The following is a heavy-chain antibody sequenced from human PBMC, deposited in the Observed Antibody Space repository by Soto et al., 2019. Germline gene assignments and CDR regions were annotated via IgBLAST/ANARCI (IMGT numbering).Heavy chain of an antibody. D-gene: IGHD2-15*01. J-gene: IGHJ4*02. CDR3: AREVRGGFTGIFDQ. V-gene: IGHV4-4*07. Sequence: QVQLQGSGPGQVKPSETLSLTYTVSGDSISDYFYWSWIRQPAGKGLEWIGRIYTDGTTKYNPSLKSRVNLSLAKSKNQFSLRLSSVTAADTAVYYFAREVRGGFTGIFDQWGRGSRVTVSS. CDR2: IYTDGTT. CDR1: GDSISDYFY.